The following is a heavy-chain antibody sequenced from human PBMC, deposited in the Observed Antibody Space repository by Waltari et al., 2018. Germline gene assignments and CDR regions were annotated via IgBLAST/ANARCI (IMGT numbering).Heavy chain of an antibody. J-gene: IGHJ4*02. Sequence: QVQLQESGPGLVKPSETLSLTCAVSGYSISSGFYWGWIRQPPGKGLEWIGSIYHSGSTYYNPSLKSRVTISVDTSKNQFSLKLSSVTAADTAVYYCARHQVSVGDRPFDYWGQGTLVTVSS. V-gene: IGHV4-38-2*01. CDR2: IYHSGST. CDR3: ARHQVSVGDRPFDY. CDR1: GYSISSGFY. D-gene: IGHD2-21*01.